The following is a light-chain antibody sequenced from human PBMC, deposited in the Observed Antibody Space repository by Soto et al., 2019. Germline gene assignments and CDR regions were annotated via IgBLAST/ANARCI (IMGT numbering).Light chain of an antibody. J-gene: IGLJ1*01. CDR3: CSYARGTTYV. CDR1: SSDVGYYNY. Sequence: QSALTQPASVSGSPGQSITISCTGTSSDVGYYNYVAWYQQHPGKAPKVMIYEVSKRPSGVSYRFSGSKSGNTASLIISGLQAEDEADYYCCSYARGTTYVFGTGTKLTVL. CDR2: EVS. V-gene: IGLV2-23*02.